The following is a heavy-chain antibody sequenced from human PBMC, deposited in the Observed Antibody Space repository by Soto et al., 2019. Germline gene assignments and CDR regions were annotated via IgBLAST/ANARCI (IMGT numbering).Heavy chain of an antibody. CDR2: IIPIFGTA. CDR3: ARHAGRPYDSSGYYIDY. V-gene: IGHV1-69*13. Sequence: GASVKVSCKASRGTFSSYASSWVRQAPGQGLEWMGGIIPIFGTANYAQKFQGRVTITADESTSTAYMELSSLRSEDTAVYYCARHAGRPYDSSGYYIDYWGQGTLVTVSS. J-gene: IGHJ4*02. CDR1: RGTFSSYA. D-gene: IGHD3-22*01.